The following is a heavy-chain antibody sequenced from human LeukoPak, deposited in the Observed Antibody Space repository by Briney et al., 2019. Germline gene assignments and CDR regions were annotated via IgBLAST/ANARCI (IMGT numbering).Heavy chain of an antibody. V-gene: IGHV1-2*02. Sequence: GASVKVSCKASGYTFTGYYMHWVRQAPGQGLEWMGWINPNSGGTNYAQKFQGRVTMTRDTSISTAYMELSRLRSDDTAVYYCARPLSRGWELTRAFDYWGQGTLVTVSS. CDR2: INPNSGGT. D-gene: IGHD1-26*01. CDR3: ARPLSRGWELTRAFDY. CDR1: GYTFTGYY. J-gene: IGHJ4*02.